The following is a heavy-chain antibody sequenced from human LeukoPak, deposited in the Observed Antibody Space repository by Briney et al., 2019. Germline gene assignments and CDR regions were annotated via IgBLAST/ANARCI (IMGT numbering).Heavy chain of an antibody. D-gene: IGHD6-19*01. CDR3: ARDFQWLVPAEYFQH. Sequence: ASVKVSCKASGYTFAGYYIHWVRQALGQGLEWMGWLNPNSGATNVAQKFQGRVTMTRDTSINTAYMEMSSLRSDDTAVYYCARDFQWLVPAEYFQHWGQGTVVTVSS. CDR1: GYTFAGYY. J-gene: IGHJ1*01. CDR2: LNPNSGAT. V-gene: IGHV1-2*02.